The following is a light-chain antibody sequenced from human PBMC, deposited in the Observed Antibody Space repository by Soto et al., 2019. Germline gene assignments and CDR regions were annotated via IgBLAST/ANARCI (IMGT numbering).Light chain of an antibody. J-gene: IGLJ2*01. Sequence: QSVLTQPSSASGTPGQRVTISCSGSSSNIGSNTVNWYQQLPGTAPKLLIYTNTQRPSGVPDRFSGSKSGTSASLAISGLQSEDEADYYCAAWDDSLNAVVFGGGTKL. V-gene: IGLV1-44*01. CDR2: TNT. CDR3: AAWDDSLNAVV. CDR1: SSNIGSNT.